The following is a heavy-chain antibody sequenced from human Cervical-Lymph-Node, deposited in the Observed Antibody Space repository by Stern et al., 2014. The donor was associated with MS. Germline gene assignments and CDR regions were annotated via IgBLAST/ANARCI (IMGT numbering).Heavy chain of an antibody. V-gene: IGHV3-30*18. CDR3: AKDQNDY. CDR1: GFTFSSYG. J-gene: IGHJ4*02. Sequence: VQLEESGGGVVQPGRSLRLSCAASGFTFSSYGMHWVRQAPGKGLEWVAVISYDGSNKYYADSVKGRFTISRDNSKNTLYLQMNSLRAEDTAVYYCAKDQNDYGGKGTLGTGSA. CDR2: ISYDGSNK.